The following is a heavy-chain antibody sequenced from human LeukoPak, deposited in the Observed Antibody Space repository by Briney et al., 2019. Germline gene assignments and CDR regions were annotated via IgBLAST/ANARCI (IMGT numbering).Heavy chain of an antibody. CDR2: ITSKTHVATP. CDR1: RLTFSNTL. Sequence: GGFLRLSRAVSRLTFSNTLMNWVCQATGKRREWVGRITSKTHVATPEYAAPVKGRFTISRDDSRNTLYLQINSLRTEDTALYYCATGWNSYDSSDFDHWGQGTLVTVSS. V-gene: IGHV3-15*01. D-gene: IGHD3-22*01. CDR3: ATGWNSYDSSDFDH. J-gene: IGHJ4*02.